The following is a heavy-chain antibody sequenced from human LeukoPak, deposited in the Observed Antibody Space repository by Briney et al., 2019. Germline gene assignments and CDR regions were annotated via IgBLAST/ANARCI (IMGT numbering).Heavy chain of an antibody. Sequence: FETLSLTCAVYVGSLSVYSWTWICEPPRKGLWWIGEINKRVGTNTTPSLTSRVIMSVDTSKNQISLKVNSETAADTAVYYCARVGYSYSINDWSRTGLGAYPTKYYHHMDVWGKGTTVTV. CDR1: VGSLSVYS. D-gene: IGHD5-18*01. J-gene: IGHJ6*03. CDR2: INKRVGT. CDR3: ARVGYSYSINDWSRTGLGAYPTKYYHHMDV. V-gene: IGHV4-34*01.